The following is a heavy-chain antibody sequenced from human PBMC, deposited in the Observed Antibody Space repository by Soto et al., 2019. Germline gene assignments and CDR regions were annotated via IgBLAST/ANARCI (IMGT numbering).Heavy chain of an antibody. D-gene: IGHD2-15*01. V-gene: IGHV4-39*01. CDR1: GDSISISSYY. CDR3: ASTKDETLYFDY. CDR2: IHYSGST. J-gene: IGHJ4*02. Sequence: SETLSLTCSVSGDSISISSYYWGCVRQPPGKGLEWIGSIHYSGSTHYNPSLQSRVTISGDASKKQFSLKLGSVTAADTAMYYCASTKDETLYFDYWGQGNLVTVSS.